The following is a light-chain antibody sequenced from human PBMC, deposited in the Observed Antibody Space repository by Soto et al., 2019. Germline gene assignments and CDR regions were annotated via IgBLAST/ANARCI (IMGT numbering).Light chain of an antibody. V-gene: IGLV2-14*01. Sequence: QSVLTQPASVSGSPGQSITISCAGTSSDIGAYNYVSWYQQYPGKAPKLMIHDVSNRPPGVSNRFSGSKSGNTASLTISGLQAEDEADYYCSSHTSSTPVVVGGGTKVTVL. J-gene: IGLJ2*01. CDR2: DVS. CDR1: SSDIGAYNY. CDR3: SSHTSSTPVV.